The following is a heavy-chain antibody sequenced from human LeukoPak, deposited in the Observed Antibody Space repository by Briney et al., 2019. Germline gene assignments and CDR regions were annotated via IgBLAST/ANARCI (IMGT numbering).Heavy chain of an antibody. D-gene: IGHD6-13*01. CDR1: GFIFSDYS. CDR2: ISTSSDYI. V-gene: IGHV3-21*01. J-gene: IGHJ4*02. CDR3: AKIVQFTAATGTGLES. Sequence: GGSLRLSCVASGFIFSDYSMNWVRQAPGKGLEWVSSISTSSDYIYYGDSLRGRFTISRDNSKNTMYLQMNSLRAEDTALYYCAKIVQFTAATGTGLESWGQGTLVTVSP.